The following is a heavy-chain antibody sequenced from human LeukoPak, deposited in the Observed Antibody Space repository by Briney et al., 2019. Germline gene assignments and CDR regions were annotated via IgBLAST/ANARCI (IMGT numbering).Heavy chain of an antibody. J-gene: IGHJ4*02. CDR1: GGSISSSNYY. V-gene: IGHV4-39*01. CDR2: IYYSGNT. CDR3: ARRIIVATIDY. Sequence: PSETLSLTCIVSGGSISSSNYYWAWIRQPPGKGLEWIGGIYYSGNTFYNPSLKSRVTIFADTSKNQFSLKLSSVTAADTAVYYCARRIIVATIDYWGQGTLVTVSS. D-gene: IGHD5-12*01.